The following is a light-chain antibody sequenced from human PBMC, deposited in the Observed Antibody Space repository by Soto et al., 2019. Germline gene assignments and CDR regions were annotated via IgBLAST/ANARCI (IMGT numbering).Light chain of an antibody. CDR2: GAS. CDR3: QQYNNWPQT. V-gene: IGKV3-15*01. Sequence: EMVMTPSPATLSVSPGARATLSCRASQSISDTLAWYQQKPGQAPRLLIYGASTRATGIPARFSGSGSGTEFTLTINSLQSEDFAVYYGQQYNNWPQTFGQGTKVDIK. J-gene: IGKJ1*01. CDR1: QSISDT.